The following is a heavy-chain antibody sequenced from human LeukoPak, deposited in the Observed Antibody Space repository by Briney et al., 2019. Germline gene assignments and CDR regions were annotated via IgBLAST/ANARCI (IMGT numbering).Heavy chain of an antibody. Sequence: GGSLRLSCAASEFTFSSYAMHWVRQAPGKGLEWVAVIASDGRDKKYVDSVKGRFTISRDNSRNTLFLQMNSLRPEDTAVYYCAKDRAVGSAIYDFDYWGQGNLVTVSS. J-gene: IGHJ4*02. CDR2: IASDGRDK. D-gene: IGHD3-3*01. V-gene: IGHV3-30*18. CDR1: EFTFSSYA. CDR3: AKDRAVGSAIYDFDY.